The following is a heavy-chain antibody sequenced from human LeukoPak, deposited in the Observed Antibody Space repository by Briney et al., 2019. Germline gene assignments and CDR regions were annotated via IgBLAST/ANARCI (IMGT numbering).Heavy chain of an antibody. CDR3: ARAGGYCGRISCPYYFDY. V-gene: IGHV1-8*01. CDR1: GYTFTSYD. J-gene: IGHJ4*02. CDR2: MNPNSGNT. Sequence: ASVKVSCKASGYTFTSYDINWVRQATGQGLEWMGWMNPNSGNTGYAQKFQGRVAMTRNTSISTAYMELSSLRSEDTAVYYCARAGGYCGRISCPYYFDYWGQGSLVAVSS. D-gene: IGHD2-15*01.